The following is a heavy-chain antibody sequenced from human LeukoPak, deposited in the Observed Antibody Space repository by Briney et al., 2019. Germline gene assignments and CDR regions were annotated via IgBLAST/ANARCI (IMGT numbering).Heavy chain of an antibody. CDR1: GGSISSSY. J-gene: IGHJ3*02. D-gene: IGHD2-2*01. Sequence: SETLSLTCTVSGGSISSSYWSWIRQPPGKGLEWIGYIYYSGSTNYNFSLKSRVTISVDTSKNHFSLKLSSVTAADTAVYYCARLGSTFDIWGQGTMVTVSS. CDR2: IYYSGST. CDR3: ARLGSTFDI. V-gene: IGHV4-59*08.